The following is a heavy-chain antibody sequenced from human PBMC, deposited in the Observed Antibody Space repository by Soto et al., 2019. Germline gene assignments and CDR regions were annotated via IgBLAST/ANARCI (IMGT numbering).Heavy chain of an antibody. J-gene: IGHJ5*02. V-gene: IGHV4-4*07. Sequence: QVQLQESGPGLVKPSETLSLTCTVSGGSISSYYWSWIRQPAGKGLEWIGRIYTSGSTNYNPSHKSRVTMSVETSKNQYSLKLSSVTAADTAVYYWARGPGPGRGVHVDPWGQGTLVTFSS. CDR1: GGSISSYY. CDR2: IYTSGST. CDR3: ARGPGPGRGVHVDP. D-gene: IGHD3-10*01.